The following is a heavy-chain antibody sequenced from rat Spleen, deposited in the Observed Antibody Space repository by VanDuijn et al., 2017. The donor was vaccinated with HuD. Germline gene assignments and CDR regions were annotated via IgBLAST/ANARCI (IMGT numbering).Heavy chain of an antibody. V-gene: IGHV5-31*01. CDR1: GFTFNNYW. CDR2: ISSSGGST. Sequence: EVQLVESDGGLVQPGRSLKLSCVASGFTFNNYWMTWIRQAPGKGLEWVASISSSGGSTYYRDSVKGRFTISRDDLKSTLYLQMNGLRSEDTATYYCTRASYSGAVLYTTDYWGQGVMVTVSS. CDR3: TRASYSGAVLYTTDY. D-gene: IGHD1-6*01. J-gene: IGHJ2*01.